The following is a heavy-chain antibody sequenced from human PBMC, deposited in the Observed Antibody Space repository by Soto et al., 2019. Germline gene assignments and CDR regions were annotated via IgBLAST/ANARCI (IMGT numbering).Heavy chain of an antibody. V-gene: IGHV1-69*02. CDR3: ASLEDSSPTPYYYYYYMDV. J-gene: IGHJ6*03. CDR1: GGTFSSYT. CDR2: IIPILGIA. D-gene: IGHD6-6*01. Sequence: GASVKVSCKASGGTFSSYTISWVRQAPGQGLKWMGRIIPILGIANYAQKFQGRVTITADKSTSTAYMELSSLRSEDTAVYYCASLEDSSPTPYYYYYYMDVWGKGTTVTVSS.